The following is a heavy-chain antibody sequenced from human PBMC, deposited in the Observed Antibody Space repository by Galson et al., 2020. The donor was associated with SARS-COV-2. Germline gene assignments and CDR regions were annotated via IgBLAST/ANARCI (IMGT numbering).Heavy chain of an antibody. D-gene: IGHD3-9*01. CDR3: ARFGYYNILTGYYTYDFDS. CDR2: IYATGST. V-gene: IGHV4-61*02. Sequence: SETLSLTCTVAGGSITNGNYYWSWIRQPAGKGLEWIGRIYATGSTIYSPYLKSRVTMSVDTSKNQFSLKLRSVTAADTAVYYCARFGYYNILTGYYTYDFDSWGQGTLVTVSS. CDR1: GGSITNGNYY. J-gene: IGHJ4*02.